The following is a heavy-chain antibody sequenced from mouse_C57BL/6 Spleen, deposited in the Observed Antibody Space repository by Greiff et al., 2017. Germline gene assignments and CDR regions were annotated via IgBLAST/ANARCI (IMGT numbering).Heavy chain of an antibody. Sequence: EVQRVESGPGLAKPSQTLSLTCSVTGYSITSDYWNWIRKFPGNKLEYMGYISYSGSTYYNPSLKSRISITRDTSKNQYYLQLNSVTTEDTATYYCARYDAGTGWYFDVWGTGTTVTVSS. CDR3: ARYDAGTGWYFDV. V-gene: IGHV3-8*01. CDR2: ISYSGST. J-gene: IGHJ1*03. D-gene: IGHD3-3*01. CDR1: GYSITSDY.